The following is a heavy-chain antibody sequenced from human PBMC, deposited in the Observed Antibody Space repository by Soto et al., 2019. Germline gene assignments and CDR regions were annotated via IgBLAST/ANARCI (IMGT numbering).Heavy chain of an antibody. Sequence: QVQLVESGGGLVKPGGSLRLSCAASGFTFSDYYMSWIRQAPGKGLEWVSSISSSGSTIYYADSVRGRFTISRDNAKRSLYQQMNTLRAEDTAVYYCARDNGDYAFDIWGQGTMVTVSS. D-gene: IGHD4-17*01. CDR3: ARDNGDYAFDI. V-gene: IGHV3-11*01. J-gene: IGHJ3*02. CDR1: GFTFSDYY. CDR2: ISSSGSTI.